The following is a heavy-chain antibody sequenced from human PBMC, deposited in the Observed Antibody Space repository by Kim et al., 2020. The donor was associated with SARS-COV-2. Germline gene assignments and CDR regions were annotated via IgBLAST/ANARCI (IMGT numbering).Heavy chain of an antibody. V-gene: IGHV3-23*01. D-gene: IGHD1-1*01. J-gene: IGHJ4*02. CDR2: GDVT. CDR3: AKNWQFDY. Sequence: GDVTMDADAVKGRFTISRDNSKNTRYLQMNSLRVEDTAIYYCAKNWQFDYWGQGTLVTVSS.